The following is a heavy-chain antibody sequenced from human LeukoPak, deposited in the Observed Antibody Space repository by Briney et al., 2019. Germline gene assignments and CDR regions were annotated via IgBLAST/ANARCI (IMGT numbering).Heavy chain of an antibody. V-gene: IGHV1-8*01. Sequence: ASVKVSCKASGYTFTSYDINWVRQATGQGLEWMGWMNPNSGNTGYAQKFQGRVTMTRNTSISTAYMELSSLRSEDTAVYYCARDHRPFGVVTQYYFDYWGQGTLVTVSS. CDR1: GYTFTSYD. J-gene: IGHJ4*02. CDR2: MNPNSGNT. D-gene: IGHD3-3*01. CDR3: ARDHRPFGVVTQYYFDY.